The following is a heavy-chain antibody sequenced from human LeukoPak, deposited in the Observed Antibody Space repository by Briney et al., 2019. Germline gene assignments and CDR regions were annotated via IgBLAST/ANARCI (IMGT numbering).Heavy chain of an antibody. CDR2: ISAYNGNT. V-gene: IGHV1-18*01. Sequence: ASVTVSFKASGYTFTSYGISWVRQAPGQGLEWMGWISAYNGNTNYAQKLQGRVTMTTDTSTSTAHMELRSLRSDDTAVYYCARDNYSSGWYADYWGQGTLVTVSS. CDR3: ARDNYSSGWYADY. CDR1: GYTFTSYG. J-gene: IGHJ4*02. D-gene: IGHD6-19*01.